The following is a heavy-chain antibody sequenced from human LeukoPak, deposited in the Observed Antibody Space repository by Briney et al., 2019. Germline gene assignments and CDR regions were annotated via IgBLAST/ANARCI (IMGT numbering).Heavy chain of an antibody. Sequence: ASVKVSCKASGGTFSSYAISWVRQAPGQGLEWMGGIIPIFGTANYAQKFQGRVTITADESTSTVYMELSSLRSEDTAVYYCARDLDSSEEQDYWGQGTLVTVSS. D-gene: IGHD6-25*01. CDR2: IIPIFGTA. CDR1: GGTFSSYA. V-gene: IGHV1-69*13. CDR3: ARDLDSSEEQDY. J-gene: IGHJ4*02.